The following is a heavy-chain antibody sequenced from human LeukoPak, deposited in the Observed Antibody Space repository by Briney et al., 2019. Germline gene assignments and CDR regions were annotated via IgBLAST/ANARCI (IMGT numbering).Heavy chain of an antibody. Sequence: GASVKVSCKASGYTFTGYYMHWVRQAPGQGLEWMGWINPNSGGTNYAQKFQGRVTMTRDTSISTAYMELSRLRSDDTAVYYCARGRGVYAEWFEPWGQGTLVTVSS. CDR3: ARGRGVYAEWFEP. D-gene: IGHD2-8*01. J-gene: IGHJ5*02. CDR2: INPNSGGT. V-gene: IGHV1-2*02. CDR1: GYTFTGYY.